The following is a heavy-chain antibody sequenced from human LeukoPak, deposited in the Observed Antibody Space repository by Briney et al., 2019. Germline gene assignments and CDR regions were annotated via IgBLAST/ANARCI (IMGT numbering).Heavy chain of an antibody. J-gene: IGHJ4*02. CDR2: VNSDGSTT. V-gene: IGHV3-74*01. Sequence: PGRSLRLSCAASGFPFSNYWMHWVRQAPGKGLVWVSRVNSDGSTTNYTDSVKGRFTISRDNAENTLYMRMNSLRPEDTAVYYCARGYYSSSRFDSWGQGTLVIGSS. CDR3: ARGYYSSSRFDS. CDR1: GFPFSNYW. D-gene: IGHD6-13*01.